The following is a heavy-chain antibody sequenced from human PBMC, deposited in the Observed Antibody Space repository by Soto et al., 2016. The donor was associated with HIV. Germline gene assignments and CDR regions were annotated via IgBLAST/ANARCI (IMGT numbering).Heavy chain of an antibody. Sequence: QDHLVQSGAEVKKPGASVRVSCKASGFSFTGDFIHWIRQAPGQGLEWMGWILPNTGGTKYAQNLQGRVTMTRNTSISTAYMEVTSLRSDDTAVYYCVSYGYWGQGTLVTVSS. J-gene: IGHJ4*02. V-gene: IGHV1-2*02. D-gene: IGHD3-16*01. CDR2: ILPNTGGT. CDR1: GFSFTGDF. CDR3: VSYGY.